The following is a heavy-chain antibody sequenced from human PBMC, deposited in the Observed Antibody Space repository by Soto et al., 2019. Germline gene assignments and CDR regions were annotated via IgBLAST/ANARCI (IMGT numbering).Heavy chain of an antibody. CDR3: AKDENYDPSSRWFDT. V-gene: IGHV3-9*01. CDR1: GFTFDDYA. Sequence: PGGSLRLSCAASGFTFDDYAMHWVRQAPGKGLEWVSGISWNSGSIGYADSVKGRFTIPRDNAKNSLYLQMNSLRAEDTALYYCAKDENYDPSSRWFDTWGQGTLVTVSS. CDR2: ISWNSGSI. J-gene: IGHJ5*02. D-gene: IGHD3-22*01.